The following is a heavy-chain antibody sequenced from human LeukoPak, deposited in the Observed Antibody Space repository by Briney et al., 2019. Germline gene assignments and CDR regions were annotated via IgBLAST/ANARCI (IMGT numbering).Heavy chain of an antibody. CDR3: ASGTWVDTYYYYMDV. CDR1: GYTFTGYY. D-gene: IGHD1-26*01. Sequence: SVKVSCKASGYTFTGYYMHWVRQAPGQGLEWMGGIIPVFGTANYAQKFQGRVTITADKSTSTAYMELSSLRSEDTAVYYCASGTWVDTYYYYMDVWGKGTTVTVSS. J-gene: IGHJ6*03. V-gene: IGHV1-69*06. CDR2: IIPVFGTA.